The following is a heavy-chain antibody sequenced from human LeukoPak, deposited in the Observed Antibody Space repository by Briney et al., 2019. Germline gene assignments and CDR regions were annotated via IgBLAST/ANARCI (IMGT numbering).Heavy chain of an antibody. CDR1: GFTFSSYG. V-gene: IGHV3-48*01. D-gene: IGHD7-27*01. CDR3: ARVSPATGE. CDR2: ISSSSSTI. Sequence: GGSLRLSCAASGFTFSSYGMHWVRQAPGKGLEWVSYISSSSSTIYYADSVKGRFTISRDSAKNSLYLQMNSLRAEDTAVYYCARVSPATGEWGQGTLVTVSS. J-gene: IGHJ4*02.